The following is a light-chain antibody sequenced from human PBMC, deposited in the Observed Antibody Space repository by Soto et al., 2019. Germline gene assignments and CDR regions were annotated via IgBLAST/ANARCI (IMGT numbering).Light chain of an antibody. J-gene: IGLJ1*01. CDR1: SSDVGGYNY. Sequence: QSALTHPASVSGSPGQSITSSCTGTSSDVGGYNYVSWYQQHPGKAPKLMIYDVSNRPSGVSNRFSGSKSGNTASLTISGLQAEDEADYYCSSYTSTLSGVFGTGTKVTVL. CDR3: SSYTSTLSGV. CDR2: DVS. V-gene: IGLV2-14*01.